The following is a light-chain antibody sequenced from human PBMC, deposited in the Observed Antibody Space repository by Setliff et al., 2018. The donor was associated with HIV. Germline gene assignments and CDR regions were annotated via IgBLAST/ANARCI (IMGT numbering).Light chain of an antibody. J-gene: IGLJ1*01. Sequence: QSVLAQPRPVSGSPGQSVTFSCTGASSDIGGYNYVSWYQQHPGKAPKLLIYDITKRPSGVPDRFSGFKSGNTASLTISGLQAYDEADYYCCSYAGTYVFVFGGGTKVTVL. CDR1: SSDIGGYNY. CDR3: CSYAGTYVFV. V-gene: IGLV2-11*01. CDR2: DIT.